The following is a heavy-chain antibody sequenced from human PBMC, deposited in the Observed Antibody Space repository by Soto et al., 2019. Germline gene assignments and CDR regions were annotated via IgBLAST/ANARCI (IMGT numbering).Heavy chain of an antibody. D-gene: IGHD5-12*01. J-gene: IGHJ4*02. V-gene: IGHV3-30*18. CDR2: ISYDGSNK. CDR3: AKVAIVATLIPYLDY. CDR1: GFTFSSYG. Sequence: GGSLRLSCAASGFTFSSYGMHWVRQAPGKGLEWLAVISYDGSNKYYADSVKGRFTISRDNSKNTLFLQMNSLRTEDTAVYYCAKVAIVATLIPYLDYWGQGTLVTVSS.